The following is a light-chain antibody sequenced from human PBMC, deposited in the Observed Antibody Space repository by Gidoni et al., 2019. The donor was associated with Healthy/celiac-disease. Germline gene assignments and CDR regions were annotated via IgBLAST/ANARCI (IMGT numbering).Light chain of an antibody. CDR1: KLGDKY. Sequence: YELTQPPSVSVASGQTASITCSGDKLGDKYACWYQQKPGQSPVLVIYQDNKRPSGIPERFSGSNSWNTATLTIRGTQAMDEADYYCQAWDSSSVVFGGGTKLTVL. CDR3: QAWDSSSVV. J-gene: IGLJ2*01. V-gene: IGLV3-1*01. CDR2: QDN.